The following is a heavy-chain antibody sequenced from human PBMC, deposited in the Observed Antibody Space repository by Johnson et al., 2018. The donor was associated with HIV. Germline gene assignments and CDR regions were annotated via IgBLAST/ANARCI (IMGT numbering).Heavy chain of an antibody. D-gene: IGHD6-13*01. CDR3: VKGMDSSSCYAFDI. J-gene: IGHJ3*02. CDR2: IRYDGSNK. V-gene: IGHV3-30*02. Sequence: QVQLVESGGGVVQPGGSLRLSCAAPEFSFSSYGMHWVRQTPGKGLEWVAFIRYDGSNKYYADSVKGRFTISRDNSKNTLYLQMNSLSAEDTAIYYCVKGMDSSSCYAFDIWGQGTMVTVSS. CDR1: EFSFSSYG.